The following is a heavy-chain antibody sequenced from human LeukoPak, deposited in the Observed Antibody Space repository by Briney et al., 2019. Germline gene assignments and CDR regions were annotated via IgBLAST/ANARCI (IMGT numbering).Heavy chain of an antibody. CDR2: IWYDGSNK. CDR3: ASTYDFWSGYYIDY. J-gene: IGHJ4*02. D-gene: IGHD3-3*01. CDR1: GFTFSSYG. Sequence: PGRSLRLSCAASGFTFSSYGMHWVRQAPGKGLEWVAVIWYDGSNKYYADSVKGRFTISRDNSKNTLYLQMNSLRAEDTAVYYCASTYDFWSGYYIDYWGQGTLVTVSS. V-gene: IGHV3-33*01.